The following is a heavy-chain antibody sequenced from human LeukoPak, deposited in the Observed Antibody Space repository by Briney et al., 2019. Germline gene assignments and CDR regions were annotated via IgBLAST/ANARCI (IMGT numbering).Heavy chain of an antibody. V-gene: IGHV3-74*01. CDR2: IHTDGSST. J-gene: IGHJ5*02. CDR1: GFTFSSYW. CDR3: ARTSYGGNSPDWFDP. D-gene: IGHD4-23*01. Sequence: PGGSLRLSCAASGFTFSSYWMHWVRHAPGKGLVWVSRIHTDGSSTSYADSVKGRFTISRDNAKNTLYLQMTSLTVEDTAVYYCARTSYGGNSPDWFDPWGQGTLVTVSS.